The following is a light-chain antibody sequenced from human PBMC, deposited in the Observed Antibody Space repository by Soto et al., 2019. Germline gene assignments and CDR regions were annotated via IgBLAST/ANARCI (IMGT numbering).Light chain of an antibody. CDR2: GAS. J-gene: IGKJ2*01. V-gene: IGKV3-20*01. CDR3: QHYHNSPMYT. CDR1: QGVSSSS. Sequence: EIVLTQSPGTLSLSPGERATLSCRASQGVSSSSLAWFQQKPGQAPRLLIYGASNRATGIPDRFSGSGSGTDFTLTVSRLEPEDFAVYYCQHYHNSPMYTFGQGTKLEIK.